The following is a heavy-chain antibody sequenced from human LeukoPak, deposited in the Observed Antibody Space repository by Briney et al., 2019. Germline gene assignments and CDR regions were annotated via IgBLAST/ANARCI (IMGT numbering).Heavy chain of an antibody. D-gene: IGHD3-9*01. CDR3: AKDIERYFDWLLRG. V-gene: IGHV3-9*01. CDR1: GFTFDDYA. J-gene: IGHJ4*02. CDR2: ISWNSGSI. Sequence: GGSLRLSCAASGFTFDDYAMHWVRQAPGKGLEWVSGISWNSGSIGYADSVKGRFTISRDNAKNSLYLQMNSLRAEDTALYYCAKDIERYFDWLLRGWGQGTLVTVSS.